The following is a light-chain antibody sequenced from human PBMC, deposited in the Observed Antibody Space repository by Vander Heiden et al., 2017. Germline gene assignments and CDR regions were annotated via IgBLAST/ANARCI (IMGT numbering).Light chain of an antibody. Sequence: QSALTQPASVSGSPGQSITISCTGTSSDVGGYNYVSWYHQHPGKAPKLMIYDVSNRHSGVSKRFSGSKSGNTASLTISGRQAEDEADYYCSSYTSSSTRVFGGGTKLTVL. J-gene: IGLJ2*01. CDR1: SSDVGGYNY. CDR2: DVS. CDR3: SSYTSSSTRV. V-gene: IGLV2-14*03.